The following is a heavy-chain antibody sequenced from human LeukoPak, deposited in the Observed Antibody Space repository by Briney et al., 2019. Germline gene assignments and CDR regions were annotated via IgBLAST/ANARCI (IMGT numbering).Heavy chain of an antibody. J-gene: IGHJ4*02. CDR3: ARVHIVGATPDY. CDR2: ISSSSSYI. V-gene: IGHV3-21*01. CDR1: GFTFSSYS. Sequence: GGSLGLSCAASGFTFSSYSMNWVRQAPGKGLEWVSSISSSSSYIYYADSVKGRFTISRDNAKDSLYLQMNSLRAEDTAVYYCARVHIVGATPDYWGQGTLVTVSS. D-gene: IGHD1-26*01.